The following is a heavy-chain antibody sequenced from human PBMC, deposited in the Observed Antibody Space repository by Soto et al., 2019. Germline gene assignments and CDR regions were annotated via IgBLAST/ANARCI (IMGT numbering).Heavy chain of an antibody. CDR1: GGSVSSGSYY. CDR3: ARDRVGYSSSSSSLFYYYGMDV. V-gene: IGHV4-61*01. J-gene: IGHJ6*02. D-gene: IGHD6-6*01. Sequence: PSETLSLTCTVSGGSVSSGSYYWSWIRQPPGKLQEWIGYIYYSGSTNYNPSLKSRVTISVDTSKNQFSLKLSSVTAADTAVYYCARDRVGYSSSSSSLFYYYGMDVWGQGTTVTVSS. CDR2: IYYSGST.